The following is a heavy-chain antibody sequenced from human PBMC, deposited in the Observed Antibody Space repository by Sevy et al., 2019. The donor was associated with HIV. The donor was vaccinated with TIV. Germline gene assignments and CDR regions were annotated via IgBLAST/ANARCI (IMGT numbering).Heavy chain of an antibody. CDR3: AKGLGMVQGALLSDDV. D-gene: IGHD3-10*01. Sequence: GGSLRISCAASGFTFSGYGMHWVRQAPGKGLEWVAFIRYDGSTKYYVDSVKGRFTISRDNSKNMLFLQMNSLRTEDTSVYYCAKGLGMVQGALLSDDVWGQGTLVTVSS. V-gene: IGHV3-30*02. CDR2: IRYDGSTK. J-gene: IGHJ3*01. CDR1: GFTFSGYG.